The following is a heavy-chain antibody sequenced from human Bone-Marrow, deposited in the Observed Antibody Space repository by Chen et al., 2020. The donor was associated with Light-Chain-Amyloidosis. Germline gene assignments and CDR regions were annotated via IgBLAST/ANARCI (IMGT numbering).Heavy chain of an antibody. CDR1: GFTFSGAW. J-gene: IGHJ4*02. Sequence: VKPGGSLRLPCGXXGFTFSGAWMSWVRPAPGKGLEWLGRIKSDADGGTTDYAAPVQGRFSXSRXDSXXXXXXXXXSXXXXDTAMYYCTTDGRTDYWGQGTLVTVSS. D-gene: IGHD3-10*01. CDR2: IKSDADGGTT. V-gene: IGHV3-15*01. CDR3: TTDGRTDY.